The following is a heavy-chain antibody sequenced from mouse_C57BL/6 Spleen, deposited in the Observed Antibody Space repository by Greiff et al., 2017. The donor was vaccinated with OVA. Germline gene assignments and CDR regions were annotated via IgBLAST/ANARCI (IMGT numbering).Heavy chain of an antibody. J-gene: IGHJ3*01. Sequence: EVQVVESGPELVQPGASVKISCQASGYSFTGYYMNWVKQSPEKSLEWIGEINPSPGGTTYNQKFKAKATLTVDKSSSTAYMQLKSLTSEDSAVYYCARRGFYSNYGSWFAYWGQGTLVTVSA. CDR2: INPSPGGT. D-gene: IGHD2-5*01. V-gene: IGHV1-42*01. CDR1: GYSFTGYY. CDR3: ARRGFYSNYGSWFAY.